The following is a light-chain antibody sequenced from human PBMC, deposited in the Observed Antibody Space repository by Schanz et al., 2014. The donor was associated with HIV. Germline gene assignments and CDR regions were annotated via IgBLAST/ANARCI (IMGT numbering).Light chain of an antibody. CDR2: QAS. CDR1: QTIGRL. CDR3: QHYNDYSCT. Sequence: IQMTQSPSTVSASVGDRVTITCRASQTIGRLMAWYQQKPGRAPKLLIYQASTLETGVPSRFSGSGSGTSFTLTITSLQPDDFATYYCQHYNDYSCTFGQGTKLDIK. V-gene: IGKV1-5*03. J-gene: IGKJ2*02.